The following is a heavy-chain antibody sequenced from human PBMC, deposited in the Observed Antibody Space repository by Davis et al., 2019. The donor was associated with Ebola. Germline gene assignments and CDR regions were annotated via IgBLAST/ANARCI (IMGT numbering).Heavy chain of an antibody. CDR2: MLHDGSEK. Sequence: PGGSLRPSCAASGSTFSESWMAWVSQAPGKGLEWLANMLHDGSEKYSAGPVKGRFTISRDNARNPFYLQMNSLRVEETAVYYCAGDNYWKLDYWGQGILVTVSS. D-gene: IGHD4-11*01. J-gene: IGHJ4*02. V-gene: IGHV3-7*01. CDR3: AGDNYWKLDY. CDR1: GSTFSESW.